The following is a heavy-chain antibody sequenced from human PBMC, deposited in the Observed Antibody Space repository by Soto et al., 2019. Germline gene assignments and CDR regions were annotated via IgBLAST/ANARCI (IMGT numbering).Heavy chain of an antibody. D-gene: IGHD2-2*01. V-gene: IGHV4-59*01. J-gene: IGHJ6*03. CDR2: IYYSGST. CDR1: GGSISSYY. CDR3: ARVRMGDIVVVPTDSYYYYMDL. Sequence: SETLSLTCTVSGGSISSYYWSWIRQPPGKGLEWIGYIYYSGSTNYNPSLKSRVTISVDTSKNQFSLKLSSVTAADTAVYYCARVRMGDIVVVPTDSYYYYMDLWGKGTTVTVSS.